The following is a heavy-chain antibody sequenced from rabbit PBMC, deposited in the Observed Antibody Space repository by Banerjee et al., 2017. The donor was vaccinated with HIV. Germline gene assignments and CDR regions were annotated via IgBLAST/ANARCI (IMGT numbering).Heavy chain of an antibody. V-gene: IGHV1S45*01. D-gene: IGHD7-1*01. CDR3: ARDKTGDSVAYFTL. J-gene: IGHJ4*01. Sequence: QQQLEESGGDLVKPEGSLTLTCTASGFSFSSSYYMCWVRQAPQKGLEWIACIYAGSSGDTYYASWAKGRFTISKTSSTTVTLQMTSLTAADTATYFCARDKTGDSVAYFTLWGPGTLVTVS. CDR2: IYAGSSGDT. CDR1: GFSFSSSYY.